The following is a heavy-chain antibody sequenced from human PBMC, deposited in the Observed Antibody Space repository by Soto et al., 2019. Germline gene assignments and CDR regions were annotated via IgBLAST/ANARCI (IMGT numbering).Heavy chain of an antibody. CDR2: INHSGST. CDR1: GGSFSGYY. Sequence: SETLSLTCAVYGGSFSGYYWSWLRQPPGKGLEWIGEINHSGSTNYNPSLKSRVTISVDTSKNQFSLKLSSVTAADTAVYYCARGRSRAQGIAAAGRLGWFDPWGQGTLVTVSP. CDR3: ARGRSRAQGIAAAGRLGWFDP. V-gene: IGHV4-34*01. J-gene: IGHJ5*02. D-gene: IGHD6-13*01.